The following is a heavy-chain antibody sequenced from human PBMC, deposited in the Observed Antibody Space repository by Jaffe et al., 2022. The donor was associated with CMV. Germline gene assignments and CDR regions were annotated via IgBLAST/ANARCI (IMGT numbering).Heavy chain of an antibody. CDR3: ASWGGNGDYTTNYYYGMDV. V-gene: IGHV1-69*01. CDR2: IIPIFGTA. D-gene: IGHD4-17*01. Sequence: QVQLVQSGAEVKKPGSSVKVSCKASGGTFSSYAISWVRQAPGQGLEWMGGIIPIFGTANYAQKFQGRVTITADESTSTAYMELSSLRSEDTAVYYCASWGGNGDYTTNYYYGMDVWGQGTTVTVSS. CDR1: GGTFSSYA. J-gene: IGHJ6*02.